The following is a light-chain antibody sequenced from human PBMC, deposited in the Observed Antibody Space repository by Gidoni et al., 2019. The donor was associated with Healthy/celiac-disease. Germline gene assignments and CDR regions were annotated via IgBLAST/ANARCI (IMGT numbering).Light chain of an antibody. J-gene: IGKJ5*01. CDR1: QSISSY. CDR3: QQSYSTPIT. V-gene: IGKV1-39*01. CDR2: AAS. Sequence: DLQMTQSPSSLSASVADRVTIPCRASQSISSYLKWYQQKPGKAPKLLIYAASSLQSGVPSMFSGSGSGTDFTLTISSLQPEDFATYYCQQSYSTPITFGQGTRLEIK.